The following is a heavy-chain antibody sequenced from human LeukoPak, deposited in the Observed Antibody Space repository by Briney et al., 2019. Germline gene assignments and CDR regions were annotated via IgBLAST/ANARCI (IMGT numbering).Heavy chain of an antibody. J-gene: IGHJ4*02. CDR1: GGSFSGYY. D-gene: IGHD3-22*01. Sequence: PSETLSLTCAVYGGSFSGYYWSWIRQPPGKGLEWIGEINHSGSTNYNPSLKSRVTISVDTSKNQFSLKLSSVTAADTAVYYCARGGIGYYDSSGHYSHYFDYWGQGTLVTVSS. V-gene: IGHV4-34*01. CDR3: ARGGIGYYDSSGHYSHYFDY. CDR2: INHSGST.